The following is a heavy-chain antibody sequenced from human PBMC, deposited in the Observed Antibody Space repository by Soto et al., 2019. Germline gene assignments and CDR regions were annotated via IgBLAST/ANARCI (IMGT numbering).Heavy chain of an antibody. Sequence: GGSLRLSCAASGFTFSDYYMSWIRQAPGKGLEWVSYISSSGSIIYYADSVKGRFTISRDNAKNSLYLQMNSLRAEDAAVYYCARDLGYYDSSGYFDYWGQGTLVTVSS. J-gene: IGHJ4*02. CDR3: ARDLGYYDSSGYFDY. CDR2: ISSSGSII. V-gene: IGHV3-11*01. CDR1: GFTFSDYY. D-gene: IGHD3-22*01.